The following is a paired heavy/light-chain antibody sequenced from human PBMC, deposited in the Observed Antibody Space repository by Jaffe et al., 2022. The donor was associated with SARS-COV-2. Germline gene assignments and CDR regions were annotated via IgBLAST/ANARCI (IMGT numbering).Heavy chain of an antibody. CDR3: ARGLVDFTYYYGSNPSQRFDP. CDR2: INPNSGGT. CDR1: GYTFTGYY. V-gene: IGHV1-2*02. Sequence: QVQLVQSGAEVKKPGASVKVSCKASGYTFTGYYMHWVRQAPGQGLEWMGWINPNSGGTNYAQKFQGRVTMTRDTSISTAYMELSRLRSDDTAVYYCARGLVDFTYYYGSNPSQRFDPWGQGTLVTVSS. J-gene: IGHJ5*02. D-gene: IGHD3-10*01.
Light chain of an antibody. Sequence: DIQMTQSPSSLSASVGDRVTITCQASQDISNYLNWYQQKPGKAPKLLIYDASNLETGVPSRFSGSGSGTDFTFTISSLQPEDIATYYCQQYDNLPVTFGQGTKLEIK. CDR1: QDISNY. V-gene: IGKV1-33*01. CDR2: DAS. CDR3: QQYDNLPVT. J-gene: IGKJ2*01.